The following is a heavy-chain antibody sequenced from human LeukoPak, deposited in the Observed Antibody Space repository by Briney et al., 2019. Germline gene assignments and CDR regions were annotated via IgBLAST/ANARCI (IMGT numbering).Heavy chain of an antibody. V-gene: IGHV3-48*03. Sequence: GGSLRLSCAASGFVFSEYEMNWVRQAPGKGLEWISDISSGSSTTYYADSVKGRFTISRDNTKNSLYLQMNSLRAEDTAVYYCARLWFGGPFDSWGQGILVTASS. CDR3: ARLWFGGPFDS. D-gene: IGHD3-10*01. J-gene: IGHJ4*02. CDR2: ISSGSSTT. CDR1: GFVFSEYE.